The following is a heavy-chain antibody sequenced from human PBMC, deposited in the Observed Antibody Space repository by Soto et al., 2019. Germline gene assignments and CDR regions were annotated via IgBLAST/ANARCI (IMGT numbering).Heavy chain of an antibody. CDR2: INAGNGNT. CDR1: GYTFTSYA. D-gene: IGHD3-10*01. V-gene: IGHV1-3*01. Sequence: ASVKVSCKASGYTFTSYAMHWVRQAPGQRLEWMGWINAGNGNTKYSQKFQGRVTITRDTSASTAYMELSSLRSEDTAVYYCAREGGDCSSTSCYRGYYGSGSYYPNAFDIWGQGTMVTVSS. CDR3: AREGGDCSSTSCYRGYYGSGSYYPNAFDI. J-gene: IGHJ3*02.